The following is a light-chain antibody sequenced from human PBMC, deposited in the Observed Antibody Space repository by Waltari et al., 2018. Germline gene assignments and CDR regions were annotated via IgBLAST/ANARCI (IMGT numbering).Light chain of an antibody. CDR1: AGAVTTGHS. CDR2: SPT. V-gene: IGLV7-46*01. Sequence: QAVATQESSLTVYHGGTVTLPCGSSAGAVTTGHSPSWFQQKPGQAPKPLMYSPTDRHSWTPARFSGSLVGDKAALTLAGAQPEDEADYVCFRSYSGARVFGGGNKLTVL. CDR3: FRSYSGARV. J-gene: IGLJ2*01.